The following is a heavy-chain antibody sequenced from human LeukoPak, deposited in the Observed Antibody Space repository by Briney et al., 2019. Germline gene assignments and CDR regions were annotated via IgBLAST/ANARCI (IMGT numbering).Heavy chain of an antibody. D-gene: IGHD2-2*01. CDR1: GFTFSSYW. CDR2: INGDGRNI. CDR3: AKDRSYCSSTSCLDWFDP. J-gene: IGHJ5*02. V-gene: IGHV3-74*01. Sequence: GGSLRLSCVASGFTFSSYWMHWVRQDPRKGLVWVSRINGDGRNINYADSVRGRFTISRDNSKNTLYLQMNSLRAEDTAVYYCAKDRSYCSSTSCLDWFDPWGQGTLVTVSS.